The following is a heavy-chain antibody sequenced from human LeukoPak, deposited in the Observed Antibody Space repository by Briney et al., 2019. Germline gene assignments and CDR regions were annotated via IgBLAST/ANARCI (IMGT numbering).Heavy chain of an antibody. CDR3: AKAGIALGVAFDI. D-gene: IGHD6-19*01. CDR2: IRYDGSNK. CDR1: GFTFSSYG. Sequence: GGSLRLSCAASGFTFSSYGTHWVRQAPGKGLEWVAFIRYDGSNKYYADSVKGRFTISRDNSKNTLYLQMNSLRAEDTAVYYCAKAGIALGVAFDIWGQGTMVTVSS. J-gene: IGHJ3*02. V-gene: IGHV3-30*02.